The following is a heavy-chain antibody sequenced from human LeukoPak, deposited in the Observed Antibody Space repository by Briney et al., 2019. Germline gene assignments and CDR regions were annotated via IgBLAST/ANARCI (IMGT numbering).Heavy chain of an antibody. CDR3: ASSRGESYCSGGSCYPAGWFDP. V-gene: IGHV3-64*01. D-gene: IGHD2-15*01. CDR2: ISSNGGST. CDR1: GFTFSSYA. Sequence: GGSLRLSCAASGFTFSSYAMHWVRQAPGKGLEYVSAISSNGGSTYYANSVKGRFTISRDNSKNTLYLQMGSLRAEDMAVYYCASSRGESYCSGGSCYPAGWFDPWGQGTLVTVSS. J-gene: IGHJ5*02.